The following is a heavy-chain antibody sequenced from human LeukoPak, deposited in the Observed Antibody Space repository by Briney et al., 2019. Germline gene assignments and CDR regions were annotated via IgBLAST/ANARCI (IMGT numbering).Heavy chain of an antibody. J-gene: IGHJ6*02. D-gene: IGHD5-12*01. Sequence: ASVKVSCKASGYTFTSYHINWVRQATGQGLEWMGWMNPNSGNTGYAQKFQGRVTMTRNTSISTAYMELSSLRSEDTAVYYCAREEVDPAGMDVWGQGATVTVSS. V-gene: IGHV1-8*01. CDR2: MNPNSGNT. CDR1: GYTFTSYH. CDR3: AREEVDPAGMDV.